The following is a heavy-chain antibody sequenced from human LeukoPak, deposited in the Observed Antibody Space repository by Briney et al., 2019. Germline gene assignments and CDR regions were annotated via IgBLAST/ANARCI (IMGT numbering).Heavy chain of an antibody. CDR2: IKQGGSEK. CDR1: GFTFSSHW. Sequence: GGSLRLSCAASGFTFSSHWMSYVRQAPGKGLEWVADIKQGGSEKFYVDSVKGRFTISRDNGKNSLYLQMNSLRAEDTAVYYCARGPTYGDRSDFLDYWGQGTLVTVSS. V-gene: IGHV3-7*01. CDR3: ARGPTYGDRSDFLDY. D-gene: IGHD4/OR15-4a*01. J-gene: IGHJ4*02.